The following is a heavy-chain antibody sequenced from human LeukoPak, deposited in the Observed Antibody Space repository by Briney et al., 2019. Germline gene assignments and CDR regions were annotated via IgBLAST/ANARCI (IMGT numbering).Heavy chain of an antibody. CDR1: GGSISSYY. V-gene: IGHV4-59*01. D-gene: IGHD2-2*01. CDR2: IYYSGST. Sequence: SETLSLTCTVSGGSISSYYWSWIRQPPGKGLEWIGYIYYSGSTNYNPSLKSRVTISVDTSKNQFSLKLSSVTAADTAVYHCARTLIVVVPAAMEAFDIWGQGTMVTVSS. CDR3: ARTLIVVVPAAMEAFDI. J-gene: IGHJ3*02.